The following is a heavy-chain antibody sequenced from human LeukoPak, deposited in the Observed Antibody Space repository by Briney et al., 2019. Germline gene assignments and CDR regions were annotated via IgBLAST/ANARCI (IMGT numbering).Heavy chain of an antibody. CDR2: IGYDGRNK. CDR1: GFTFSSYG. D-gene: IGHD3-3*01. CDR3: AKSTIFGVVDI. Sequence: PGRSLRLSCAASGFTFSSYGIHWVRQAPGKGLEWVTFIGYDGRNKYYADSVKGRFTISRDNSKNTLYLQMNSLRAEDTAVYYCAKSTIFGVVDIWGQGTMVTVSS. J-gene: IGHJ3*02. V-gene: IGHV3-33*06.